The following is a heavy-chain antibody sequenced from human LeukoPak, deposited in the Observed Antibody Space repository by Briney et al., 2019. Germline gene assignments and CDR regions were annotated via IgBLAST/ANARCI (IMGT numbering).Heavy chain of an antibody. D-gene: IGHD2-2*01. CDR3: ATGRTVVVPAAILGVGPWYYYYYMDV. J-gene: IGHJ6*03. CDR2: LHHSGST. CDR1: AVSFSSYY. V-gene: IGHV4-34*01. Sequence: SETLSLTCAVYAVSFSSYYRSWIRQPPGKGLELIGELHHSGSTNYNPSLKRRVTISVDTPTNQFSLTLSSVTAADTAVYYCATGRTVVVPAAILGVGPWYYYYYMDVWGKGTTVTVSS.